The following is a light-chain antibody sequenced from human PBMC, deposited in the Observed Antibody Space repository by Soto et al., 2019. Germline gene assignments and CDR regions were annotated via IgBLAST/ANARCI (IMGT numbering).Light chain of an antibody. CDR1: SDDNGSFNL. Sequence: QSVLTQPASVSGSPGQSITFSCTGSSDDNGSFNLVSWYQQYPGKAPKLILYEVYKRPLGVSDRFSGSKSGSTASLTISELQAENEAHYHCCSYAGSRWMYGGGTKLTVL. CDR3: CSYAGSRWM. V-gene: IGLV2-23*02. J-gene: IGLJ3*02. CDR2: EVY.